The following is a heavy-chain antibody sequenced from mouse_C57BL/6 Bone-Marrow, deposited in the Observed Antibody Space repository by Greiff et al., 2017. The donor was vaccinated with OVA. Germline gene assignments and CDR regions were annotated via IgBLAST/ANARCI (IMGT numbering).Heavy chain of an antibody. CDR2: IHPNSGST. J-gene: IGHJ3*01. CDR1: GYTFTSYW. D-gene: IGHD1-1*01. V-gene: IGHV1-64*01. Sequence: VQLQQPGAELVKPGASVKLSCKASGYTFTSYWMHWVKQRPGQGLEWIGMIHPNSGSTNYNEKFKSKATLTVDKSSSTAYMQLSSLTSEDSAVYYCARSSPPPGISPWFAYWGQGTLVTVSA. CDR3: ARSSPPPGISPWFAY.